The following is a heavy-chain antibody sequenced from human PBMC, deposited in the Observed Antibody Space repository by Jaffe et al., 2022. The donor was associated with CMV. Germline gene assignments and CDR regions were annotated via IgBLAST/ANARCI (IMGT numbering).Heavy chain of an antibody. J-gene: IGHJ4*02. CDR3: TTGPPVY. CDR1: GFTFGDYA. Sequence: EVQLVESGGGLVQPGRSLRLSCTASGFTFGDYAMSWVRQAPGKGLEWVGFIRSKAYGGTTEYAASVKGRFTISRDDSKSIAYLQMNSLKTEDTAVYYCTTGPPVYWGQGTLVTVSS. V-gene: IGHV3-49*04. CDR2: IRSKAYGGTT.